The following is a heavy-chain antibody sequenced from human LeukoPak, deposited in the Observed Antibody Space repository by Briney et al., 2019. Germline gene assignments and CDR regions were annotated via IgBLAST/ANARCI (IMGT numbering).Heavy chain of an antibody. D-gene: IGHD2-2*01. Sequence: PGGSLRLSCAASGFTINTYFMHWVRQPPGKGLVWVSRINNDGSGPTYADSVRGRFTISRDNAKNTLYLQMNSLRAEDTAVYYCARDPGRNYCSSTSCYPTGGASDAFDIWGQGTMVTVSS. J-gene: IGHJ3*02. CDR3: ARDPGRNYCSSTSCYPTGGASDAFDI. CDR2: INNDGSGP. V-gene: IGHV3-74*01. CDR1: GFTINTYF.